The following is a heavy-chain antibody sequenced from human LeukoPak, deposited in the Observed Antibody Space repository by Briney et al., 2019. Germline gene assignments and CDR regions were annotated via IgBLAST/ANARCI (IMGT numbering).Heavy chain of an antibody. CDR3: ARDVGGENFDY. J-gene: IGHJ4*02. V-gene: IGHV4-39*07. Sequence: PSETLSLTCTVSGGSITNFYWGWIRQPPGKGLEWIGSIYYSGSTYYNPSLKSRVTISVDTSKNQFSLKLSSVTAADTAVYYCARDVGGENFDYWGQGTLVTVSS. CDR2: IYYSGST. CDR1: GGSITNFY. D-gene: IGHD3-16*01.